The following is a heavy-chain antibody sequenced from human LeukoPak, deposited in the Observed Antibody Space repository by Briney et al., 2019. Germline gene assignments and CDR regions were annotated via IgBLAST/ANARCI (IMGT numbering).Heavy chain of an antibody. Sequence: GGSLRLSCAASGFTFSSYSMNWVRQAPGKGLEWVSYISSSSSTIYYADSVKGRFTISRDNAKNSLYLQMNSLRAEDTAVYYCARDALAIFGVVKPDYWGQGTLVTVSS. V-gene: IGHV3-48*01. J-gene: IGHJ4*02. CDR3: ARDALAIFGVVKPDY. CDR1: GFTFSSYS. CDR2: ISSSSSTI. D-gene: IGHD3-3*01.